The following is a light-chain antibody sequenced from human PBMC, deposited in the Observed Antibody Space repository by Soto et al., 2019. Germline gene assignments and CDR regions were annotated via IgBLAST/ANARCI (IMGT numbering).Light chain of an antibody. J-gene: IGKJ3*01. CDR3: QQYNKWPLT. Sequence: EIVMAQSPATLSVSAWERAVLSCMASQSVSSYLAWYQQKPGQAPRLLIYGASTRATGIPARFSGSGSGTEFTLTISSLQSEDFAVYYCQQYNKWPLTFGPGTKVDNK. CDR1: QSVSSY. V-gene: IGKV3-15*01. CDR2: GAS.